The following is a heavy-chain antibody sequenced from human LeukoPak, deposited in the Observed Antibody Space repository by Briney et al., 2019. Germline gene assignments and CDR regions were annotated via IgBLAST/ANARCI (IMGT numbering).Heavy chain of an antibody. CDR3: AKEWIQVRQFPFGGPDC. V-gene: IGHV3-23*01. Sequence: GGSLRLSCAASGFTFSSYAMSWVRQGPGKGLECVSAGSGSGGSTYFADSVKGRFTISRDNAKNTLYLQMHSLRAEDTAVYYCAKEWIQVRQFPFGGPDCWGQGTLVTVSS. CDR1: GFTFSSYA. CDR2: GSGSGGST. D-gene: IGHD5-18*01. J-gene: IGHJ4*02.